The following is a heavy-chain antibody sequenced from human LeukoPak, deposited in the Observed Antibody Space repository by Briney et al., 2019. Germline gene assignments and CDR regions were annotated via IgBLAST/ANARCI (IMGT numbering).Heavy chain of an antibody. Sequence: GGSLRLSCAASGFIFSNYWMNWVRQAPGKGLEWVSYITTSSSSTIYYADSVKGRFTISRDNAKNSLYLQMNSLRAEDTAVYYCARADYYDSSGYIDYWGQGTLVTVSS. CDR2: ITTSSSSTI. J-gene: IGHJ4*02. D-gene: IGHD3-22*01. CDR3: ARADYYDSSGYIDY. V-gene: IGHV3-48*01. CDR1: GFIFSNYW.